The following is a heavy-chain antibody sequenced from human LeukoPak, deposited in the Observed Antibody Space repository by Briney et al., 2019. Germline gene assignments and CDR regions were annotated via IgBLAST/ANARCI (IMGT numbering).Heavy chain of an antibody. CDR3: ARDQYCSSTSCPPDY. CDR2: INAGNGNT. V-gene: IGHV1-3*01. D-gene: IGHD2-2*01. Sequence: ASVKVSCKASGYTFTSYAIHWVRQAPGQRLEWMGWINAGNGNTKYSQKFQGRVTMTRDTSTSTVYMELSSLRSEDTAVYYCARDQYCSSTSCPPDYWGQGTLVTVSS. CDR1: GYTFTSYA. J-gene: IGHJ4*02.